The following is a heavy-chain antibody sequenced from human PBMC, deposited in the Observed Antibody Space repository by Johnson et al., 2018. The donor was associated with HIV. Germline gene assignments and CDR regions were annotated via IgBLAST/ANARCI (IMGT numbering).Heavy chain of an antibody. D-gene: IGHD6-25*01. CDR3: ARGSWLAAAAPGAFDI. J-gene: IGHJ3*02. V-gene: IGHV3-30*03. CDR1: GFTFSSYG. Sequence: QVQLVESGGGVVQPGRSLRLSCAASGFTFSSYGIHWVHQAPGKGLEWVAVISYDGDNKYYADSVKGRFTISRDNSKNTLYLQLNSLRAGDTAVYYCARGSWLAAAAPGAFDIWGQGTMVTVSS. CDR2: ISYDGDNK.